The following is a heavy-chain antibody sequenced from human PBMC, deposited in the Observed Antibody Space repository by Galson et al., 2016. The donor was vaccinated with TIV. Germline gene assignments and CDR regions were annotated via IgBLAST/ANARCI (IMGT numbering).Heavy chain of an antibody. J-gene: IGHJ3*01. CDR1: GFSVSSIGVG. V-gene: IGHV2-5*02. D-gene: IGHD2-2*01. Sequence: PALVKPTQTLTLTCTFSGFSVSSIGVGVGWIRQPPGKALEWLALIYWDDDKRYSPSLDSRLNITKDTSKNQVVLTMTNMDPVDTATYYCAHRKPYCTTTTCPLGAFDVWGQGTMVTVSS. CDR3: AHRKPYCTTTTCPLGAFDV. CDR2: IYWDDDK.